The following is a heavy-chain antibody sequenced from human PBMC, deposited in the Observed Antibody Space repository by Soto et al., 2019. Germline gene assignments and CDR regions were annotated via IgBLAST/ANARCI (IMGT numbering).Heavy chain of an antibody. Sequence: QVHPQESGPGLVKPSETLSLSCSVSGGSMNNYYWTWIRLPAGKGLEWIGRIYSSGGTHYNPSLKSRVTISLDTSKNQFSLRLNSVTAADTAVYYCARGQRFSDWFDPWGQGTLVTVSS. CDR3: ARGQRFSDWFDP. J-gene: IGHJ5*02. D-gene: IGHD3-3*01. CDR1: GGSMNNYY. CDR2: IYSSGGT. V-gene: IGHV4-4*07.